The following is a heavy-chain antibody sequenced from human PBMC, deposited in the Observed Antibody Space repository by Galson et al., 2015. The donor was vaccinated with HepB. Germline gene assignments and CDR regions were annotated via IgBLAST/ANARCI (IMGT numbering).Heavy chain of an antibody. CDR1: GFTFSSYA. CDR2: ISSNGGST. Sequence: SLRLSCAASGFTFSSYAMHWVRQAPGKGLEYVSAISSNGGSTYYADSVKGRFTISRDNSKNTLYLQMSSLRAEDTAVYYCVKEGITMVRGVMLTDFDYWGQGTLVTVSS. D-gene: IGHD3-10*01. V-gene: IGHV3-64D*06. J-gene: IGHJ4*02. CDR3: VKEGITMVRGVMLTDFDY.